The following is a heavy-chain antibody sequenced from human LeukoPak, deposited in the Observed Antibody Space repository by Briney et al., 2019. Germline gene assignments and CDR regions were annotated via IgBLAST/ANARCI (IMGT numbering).Heavy chain of an antibody. CDR1: GGSISSGGYY. D-gene: IGHD3-9*01. J-gene: IGHJ5*02. Sequence: SETLSLTCTVSGGSISSGGYYWSWIRQHPGEGLEWIGYIYYSGSTYYNPSLKSRVTISVDTSKNQFSLKLSSVTAADTAVYYCARAGFDYDILTGYYTNWFDPWGQGTLVTVSS. CDR2: IYYSGST. CDR3: ARAGFDYDILTGYYTNWFDP. V-gene: IGHV4-31*03.